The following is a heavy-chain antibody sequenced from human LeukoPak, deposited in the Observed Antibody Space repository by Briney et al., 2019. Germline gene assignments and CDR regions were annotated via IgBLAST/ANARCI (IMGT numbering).Heavy chain of an antibody. D-gene: IGHD2-15*01. CDR1: GFTLSSYS. J-gene: IGHJ4*02. V-gene: IGHV3-21*01. CDR2: ISSSSSYI. Sequence: TGGSLRLSCAASGFTLSSYSMNWVRQAPGKGLEWVSSISSSSSYIYYADSVKGRFTISRDNAKNSLYLQMNSLRAEDTAVYYCAREVAAIGYYFDYWGQGTLVTVSS. CDR3: AREVAAIGYYFDY.